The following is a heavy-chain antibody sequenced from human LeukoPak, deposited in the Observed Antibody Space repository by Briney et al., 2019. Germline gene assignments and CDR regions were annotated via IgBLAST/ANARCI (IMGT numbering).Heavy chain of an antibody. D-gene: IGHD2-2*01. CDR1: GGSFSGYY. CDR2: INHSGST. CDR3: ARGLTGRYCSSTSCPPLYFDY. V-gene: IGHV4-34*01. J-gene: IGHJ4*02. Sequence: NASETLSLTCAVYGGSFSGYYWSWIRQPPGKGLEWIGEINHSGSTNYNPSLKSRVTISVDTSKNQFSLKLSSVTAADTAVYYCARGLTGRYCSSTSCPPLYFDYWGQGTLVTVSS.